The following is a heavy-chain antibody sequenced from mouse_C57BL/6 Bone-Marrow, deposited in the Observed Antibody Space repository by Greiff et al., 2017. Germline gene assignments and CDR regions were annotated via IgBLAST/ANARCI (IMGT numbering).Heavy chain of an antibody. CDR1: GYAFTNYL. Sequence: VQLQQSGAELVRPGTSVKVSCKASGYAFTNYLIEWVQQRPGQGLEWIGVINPGSGGTNYNEKFKGKATLTADKSSSTAYMQLSSLTSEDSAVYFCARSKNWDSGFAYWGQGTLVTVSA. J-gene: IGHJ3*01. CDR3: ARSKNWDSGFAY. V-gene: IGHV1-54*01. D-gene: IGHD4-1*01. CDR2: INPGSGGT.